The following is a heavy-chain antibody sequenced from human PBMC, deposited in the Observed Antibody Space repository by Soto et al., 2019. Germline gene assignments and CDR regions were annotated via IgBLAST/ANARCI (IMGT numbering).Heavy chain of an antibody. J-gene: IGHJ4*02. D-gene: IGHD2-15*01. CDR3: AKDQVRVMVAAAFDY. V-gene: IGHV3-30*18. Sequence: ESGGGVVQPGRSLRLSCAASGFTFSSYGMHWVRQAPGKGLEWVAVISYDGSNKYYADSVKGRFTISRDNSKNTLYLQMNSLRAEDTAVYYCAKDQVRVMVAAAFDYWGQGTLVTVSS. CDR1: GFTFSSYG. CDR2: ISYDGSNK.